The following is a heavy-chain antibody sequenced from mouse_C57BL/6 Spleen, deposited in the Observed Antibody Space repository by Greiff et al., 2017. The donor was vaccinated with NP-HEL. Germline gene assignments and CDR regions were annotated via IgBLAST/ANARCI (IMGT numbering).Heavy chain of an antibody. CDR2: IYPGSGNT. Sequence: VQLVESGPELVKPGASVKISCKASGYSFTSYYIHWVKQRPGQGLEWIGWIYPGSGNTKYNEKFKGKATLTADTSSSTAYMQLSSLTSEDSAVYYCARGGYYGNWDYWGQGTTLTVSS. CDR1: GYSFTSYY. CDR3: ARGGYYGNWDY. V-gene: IGHV1-66*01. J-gene: IGHJ2*01. D-gene: IGHD2-1*01.